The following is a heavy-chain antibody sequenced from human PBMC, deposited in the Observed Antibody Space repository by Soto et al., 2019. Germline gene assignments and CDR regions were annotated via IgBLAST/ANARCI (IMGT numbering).Heavy chain of an antibody. CDR3: ARGVGSSPPQY. D-gene: IGHD1-26*01. J-gene: IGHJ4*02. Sequence: QVQLQESGPGQVKPSETLSLTCTISGGSISVYYWSWIRQPPGQGLEWIGYIYASGSPYYNPSLKSRVTISADTSKNHFSLKLTSPTAADTAVYYCARGVGSSPPQYWGRGTLVTVSS. CDR2: IYASGSP. V-gene: IGHV4-59*01. CDR1: GGSISVYY.